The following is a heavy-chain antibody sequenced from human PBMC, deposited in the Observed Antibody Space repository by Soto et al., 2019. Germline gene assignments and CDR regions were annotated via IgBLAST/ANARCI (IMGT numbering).Heavy chain of an antibody. CDR2: IIPILGIA. V-gene: IGHV1-69*02. CDR3: ARVGYGDHIDY. J-gene: IGHJ4*02. D-gene: IGHD4-17*01. CDR1: GGTFSSYT. Sequence: QVQLVQSGAEVKKPGSSVKVSCKASGGTFSSYTISWVRQAPGQGLEWMGRIIPILGIANYAQKFQGRVTITADKSTSTAYMELSSLRSEDTAVYYCARVGYGDHIDYWGQGTLVTVSS.